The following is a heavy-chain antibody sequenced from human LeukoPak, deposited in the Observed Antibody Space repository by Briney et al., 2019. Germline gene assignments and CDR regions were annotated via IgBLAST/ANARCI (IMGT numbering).Heavy chain of an antibody. J-gene: IGHJ4*02. V-gene: IGHV3-21*01. Sequence: GGSLRLSCVASGFTFSTYTMNWVRQAPGKGLEWVSSISSTSNHIYYADSLKGRFTISRDNAKNSLYLQVNSLRAEDTAVHYCVGWRGGPGGRDGYKVDYWGQGTLVTVSS. D-gene: IGHD5-24*01. CDR2: ISSTSNHI. CDR3: VGWRGGPGGRDGYKVDY. CDR1: GFTFSTYT.